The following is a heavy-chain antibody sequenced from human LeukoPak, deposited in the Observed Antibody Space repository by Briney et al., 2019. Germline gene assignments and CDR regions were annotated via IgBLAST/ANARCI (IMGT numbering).Heavy chain of an antibody. V-gene: IGHV4-34*01. Sequence: SETLSLTCAVYGGSFSGYYWSWIRQPPGKGLEWIGEINHSGSTNYNPSLKSRVTISGDTSKNQSSLKLSSVTAADTAVYFCARVGYSYVINDSSRTGLGAYPTKYYYHMDVWGKGTTVTVSS. J-gene: IGHJ6*03. CDR2: INHSGST. CDR3: ARVGYSYVINDSSRTGLGAYPTKYYYHMDV. D-gene: IGHD5-18*01. CDR1: GGSFSGYY.